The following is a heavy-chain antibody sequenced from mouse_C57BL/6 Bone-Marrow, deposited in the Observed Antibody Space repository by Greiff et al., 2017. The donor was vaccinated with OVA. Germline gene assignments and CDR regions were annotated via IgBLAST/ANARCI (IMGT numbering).Heavy chain of an antibody. V-gene: IGHV1-64*01. CDR1: GYTFTSYW. CDR2: IHPNSGST. J-gene: IGHJ1*03. Sequence: VQLQQSGAELVKPGASVKLSCKASGYTFTSYWMHWVKQRPGQGLEWIGMIHPNSGSTNYNEKFKSKATLTVDKSSSTAYMQLSSLTSEDSAVYYCARRYCYYGRTDVWGTGTTVTVSS. D-gene: IGHD1-1*01. CDR3: ARRYCYYGRTDV.